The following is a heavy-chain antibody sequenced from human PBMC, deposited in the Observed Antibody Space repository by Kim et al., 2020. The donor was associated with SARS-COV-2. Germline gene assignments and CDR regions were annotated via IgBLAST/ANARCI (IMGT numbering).Heavy chain of an antibody. Sequence: SETLSLTCTVSGGSISTSSYYWGWIRQPPGKGLEWIGSIYYSGSTYYNPSLKSRVTISVGTSRNQFSLKLSSVTAADTAVYYCARFLGYGGYDWRWFDPWGQGTLVTVSS. CDR1: GGSISTSSYY. CDR2: IYYSGST. V-gene: IGHV4-39*01. D-gene: IGHD5-12*01. J-gene: IGHJ5*02. CDR3: ARFLGYGGYDWRWFDP.